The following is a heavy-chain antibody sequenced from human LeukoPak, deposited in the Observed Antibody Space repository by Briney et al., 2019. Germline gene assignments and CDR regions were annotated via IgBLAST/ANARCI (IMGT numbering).Heavy chain of an antibody. V-gene: IGHV3-74*01. Sequence: PGGSLRLSCAASGFTFSSYWMHWVRQAPGKGLVWVSRINSDGSSIAYADSVQGRFTISRDNAKNTLYLRVSSLSVEDTAVYYCARETSTGKYPQNVPDYWGQGTLVTVSS. CDR2: INSDGSSI. D-gene: IGHD2-8*02. CDR1: GFTFSSYW. CDR3: ARETSTGKYPQNVPDY. J-gene: IGHJ4*02.